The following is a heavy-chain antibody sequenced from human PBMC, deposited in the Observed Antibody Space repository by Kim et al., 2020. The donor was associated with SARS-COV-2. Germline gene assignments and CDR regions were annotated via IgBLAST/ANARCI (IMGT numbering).Heavy chain of an antibody. D-gene: IGHD2-15*01. Sequence: YAQKLQGRVTMTTDTSTSTAYMELRSLRADDTAVYYCARVSVIVGVLDIWGQGTMVTVSS. J-gene: IGHJ3*02. CDR3: ARVSVIVGVLDI. V-gene: IGHV1-18*01.